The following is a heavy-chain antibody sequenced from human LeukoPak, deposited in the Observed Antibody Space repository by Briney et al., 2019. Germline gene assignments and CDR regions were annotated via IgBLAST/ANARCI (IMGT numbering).Heavy chain of an antibody. Sequence: ASVKVSCKASGYTFTGYYMHWVRQAPGQGLEWMGRINPNSGGTNYAQKFQGRVTMTRDTSISTAYMELSRLRSDDTAVYYCARSVNYDFWSGSGNCFDPWGQGTLLTVSS. CDR1: GYTFTGYY. D-gene: IGHD3-3*01. CDR3: ARSVNYDFWSGSGNCFDP. J-gene: IGHJ5*02. CDR2: INPNSGGT. V-gene: IGHV1-2*06.